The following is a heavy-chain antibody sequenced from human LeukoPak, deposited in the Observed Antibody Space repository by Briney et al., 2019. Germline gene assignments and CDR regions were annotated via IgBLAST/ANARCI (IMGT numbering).Heavy chain of an antibody. J-gene: IGHJ6*02. Sequence: GGSLRLFCAASGFTYSSYAMICLPQAPGKGREGVSAISGSGGSTYYADSVKGRFTISRDNSKNTLYLQMSSLRAEDTAVYYCAKVGHGDYVYYYYGMDVWGQGTTVTVSS. CDR3: AKVGHGDYVYYYYGMDV. CDR1: GFTYSSYA. CDR2: ISGSGGST. D-gene: IGHD4-17*01. V-gene: IGHV3-23*01.